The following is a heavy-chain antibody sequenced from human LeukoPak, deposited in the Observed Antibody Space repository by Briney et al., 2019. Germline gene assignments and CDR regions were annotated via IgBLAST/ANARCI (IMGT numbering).Heavy chain of an antibody. CDR2: ISWNSGSI. CDR1: GFTFDDYA. CDR3: AMVRGVNEPFDY. V-gene: IGHV3-9*01. Sequence: GGALRLSCAASGFTFDDYAMHWVRQAPGKGLEGVSGISWNSGSIGYADSVKGRFTISRDNAKNSLYLQMNSLRAEDTALYYCAMVRGVNEPFDYWGQGTLVTVSS. D-gene: IGHD3-10*01. J-gene: IGHJ4*02.